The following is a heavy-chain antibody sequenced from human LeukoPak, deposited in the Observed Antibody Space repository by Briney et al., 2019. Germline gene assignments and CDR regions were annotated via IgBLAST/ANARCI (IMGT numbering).Heavy chain of an antibody. D-gene: IGHD6-19*01. V-gene: IGHV1-18*04. J-gene: IGHJ4*02. Sequence: ASVKVSCKASGYTFTSYYMHWVRQAPGQGLEWMGWISAYNGNANYAQKLQGRVTMTTDTSTSTAYMELRSLRSDDTAVYYCARPGIPQWLHRGDYWGQGTLVTVSS. CDR1: GYTFTSYY. CDR3: ARPGIPQWLHRGDY. CDR2: ISAYNGNA.